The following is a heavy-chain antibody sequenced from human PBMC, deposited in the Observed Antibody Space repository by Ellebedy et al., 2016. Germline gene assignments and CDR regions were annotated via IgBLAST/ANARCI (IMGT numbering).Heavy chain of an antibody. Sequence: GGSLRLXXAASGFTFSSYGMHWVRQAPGKGLEWVAVISYDGSNKYYADSVKGRFTISRDNSKNTLYLQMNSLRAEDTAVYYCAKDVTPWLYQYYYYGMDVWGQGTTVTVSS. J-gene: IGHJ6*02. V-gene: IGHV3-30*18. CDR3: AKDVTPWLYQYYYYGMDV. CDR2: ISYDGSNK. D-gene: IGHD5-12*01. CDR1: GFTFSSYG.